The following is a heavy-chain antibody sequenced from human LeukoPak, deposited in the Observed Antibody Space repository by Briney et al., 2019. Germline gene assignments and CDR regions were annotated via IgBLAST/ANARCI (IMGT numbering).Heavy chain of an antibody. V-gene: IGHV4-30-4*01. CDR2: IYYSGST. CDR3: ARDPFLAPHYFDY. J-gene: IGHJ4*02. Sequence: SETLSLTCTVSGGSISSGDYYWSWIRQPPGKGLEWIGYIYYSGSTYYNPSLKSRVTISVDTSKNQFSLKLSSVTAADTAVYYCARDPFLAPHYFDYWGQGTLVTVSS. CDR1: GGSISSGDYY.